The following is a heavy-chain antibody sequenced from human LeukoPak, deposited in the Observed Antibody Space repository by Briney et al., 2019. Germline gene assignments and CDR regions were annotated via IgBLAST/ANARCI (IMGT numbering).Heavy chain of an antibody. CDR2: ISYDGSNK. Sequence: GRSLRLSCAASGFTFSSYAMHWVRQAPGKGLEWVAVISYDGSNKYYADSVKGRFTISRDNSKNTLYLQMNSLRAEDTAVYYCARDDIVVVPAAIGYGMDVWGQGTTVTVSS. V-gene: IGHV3-30-3*01. CDR3: ARDDIVVVPAAIGYGMDV. CDR1: GFTFSSYA. D-gene: IGHD2-2*01. J-gene: IGHJ6*02.